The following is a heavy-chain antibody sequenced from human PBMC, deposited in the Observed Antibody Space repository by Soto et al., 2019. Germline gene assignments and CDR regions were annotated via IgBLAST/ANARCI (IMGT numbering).Heavy chain of an antibody. CDR2: ISYDGRNK. Sequence: GGSLRLSCAASGFTFSSYAMHWVRQAPGKGLEWVAVISYDGRNKYYADSVKGRFTISRDNSKNTLYLQMNSLRAEDTAVYYCARAGYSYGYGYYYGMDVWGQGTTVPVSS. J-gene: IGHJ6*02. CDR1: GFTFSSYA. V-gene: IGHV3-30*04. D-gene: IGHD5-18*01. CDR3: ARAGYSYGYGYYYGMDV.